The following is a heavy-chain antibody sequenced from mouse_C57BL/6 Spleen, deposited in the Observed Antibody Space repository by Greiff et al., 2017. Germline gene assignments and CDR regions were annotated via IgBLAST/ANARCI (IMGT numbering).Heavy chain of an antibody. D-gene: IGHD2-4*01. Sequence: QVQLQQSGAELARPGASVKLSCKASGYTFTSYGISWVKQRTGQGLEWIGEIYPRSGNTNYNGKFKGKATLTADKSSSTAYMQLSSLTSEDSAVYFCARDYDYDGPYYYAMDYWGQGTSVTVSS. CDR3: ARDYDYDGPYYYAMDY. CDR1: GYTFTSYG. J-gene: IGHJ4*01. CDR2: IYPRSGNT. V-gene: IGHV1-81*01.